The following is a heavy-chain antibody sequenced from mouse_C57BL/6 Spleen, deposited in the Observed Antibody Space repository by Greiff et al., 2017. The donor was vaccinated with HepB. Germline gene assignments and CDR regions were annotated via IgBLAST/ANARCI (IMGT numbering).Heavy chain of an antibody. CDR1: GYTFTSYW. J-gene: IGHJ4*01. CDR3: ARERTTVAMDY. Sequence: VQLQQPGAELVKPGASVKLSCKASGYTFTSYWMQWVKQRPGQGLEWIGEIDPSDSYTNYNQKFKGKATLTVDTSSNTAYMQLSSLTSEDSAVYYCARERTTVAMDYWGQGTSVTVSS. V-gene: IGHV1-50*01. D-gene: IGHD1-1*01. CDR2: IDPSDSYT.